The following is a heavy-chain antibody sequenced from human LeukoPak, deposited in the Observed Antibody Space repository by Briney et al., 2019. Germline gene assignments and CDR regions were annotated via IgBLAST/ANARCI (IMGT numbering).Heavy chain of an antibody. Sequence: PSETLSHTCAVSGYSISSGYYWGWIRQPPGKGLEWIGSLYHSGSTYYNSSLKSRVTISVDTSKNQFSLKLSSVTAADTAVYYCARDGSGWIGYFDYWGQGTLVTVSS. CDR1: GYSISSGYY. D-gene: IGHD6-19*01. V-gene: IGHV4-38-2*02. CDR2: LYHSGST. CDR3: ARDGSGWIGYFDY. J-gene: IGHJ4*02.